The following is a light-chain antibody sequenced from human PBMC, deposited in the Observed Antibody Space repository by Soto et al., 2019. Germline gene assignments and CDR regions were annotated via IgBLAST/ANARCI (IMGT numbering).Light chain of an antibody. CDR3: AAWDDSLSVVV. CDR1: SSNIGTNV. V-gene: IGLV1-47*01. Sequence: QSVVTQPPSASGTPGQRVTISCSGSSSNIGTNVVYWYQHLPGTAPKLLIYRTAQRPSGVPDRFSGSKSGTSASLAISGLRSEDEADYFCAAWDDSLSVVVFGGGTKLTVL. J-gene: IGLJ2*01. CDR2: RTA.